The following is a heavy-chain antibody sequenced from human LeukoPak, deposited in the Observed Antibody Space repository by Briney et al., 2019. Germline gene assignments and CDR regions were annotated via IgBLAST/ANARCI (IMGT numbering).Heavy chain of an antibody. CDR2: INHSGST. V-gene: IGHV4-34*01. J-gene: IGHJ6*03. CDR3: ARRSSKWLALYYYYYMDV. Sequence: SETLSLTCAVYGGSFSGYYWSWIRQPPGKGLEWVGEINHSGSTNYNLSLKSRVTISVDTSKNQFSLKLSSVTAADTAVYYCARRSSKWLALYYYYYMDVWGKGTTVTISS. CDR1: GGSFSGYY. D-gene: IGHD6-19*01.